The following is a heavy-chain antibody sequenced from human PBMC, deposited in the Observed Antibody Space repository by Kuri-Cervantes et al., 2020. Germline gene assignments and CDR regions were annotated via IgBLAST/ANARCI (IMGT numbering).Heavy chain of an antibody. V-gene: IGHV6-1*01. Sequence: SETLSLTCAISGDSVSSNSAAWNWIRQSTSRGLEWLGRTYYRSKWYSDYAVSVKSRITINPDTSKNQFSLQLNSVTPEDTAVYYCARVGYSGSYRVGIDYWGQGTLVTVSS. CDR1: GDSVSSNSAA. J-gene: IGHJ4*02. CDR2: TYYRSKWYS. D-gene: IGHD1-26*01. CDR3: ARVGYSGSYRVGIDY.